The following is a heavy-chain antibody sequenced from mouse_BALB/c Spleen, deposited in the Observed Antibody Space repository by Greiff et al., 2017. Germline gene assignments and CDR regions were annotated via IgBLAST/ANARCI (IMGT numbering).Heavy chain of an antibody. Sequence: QVQLKESGPGLVQPSQSLSITCTVSGFSLTSYGVHWVRQSPGKGLEWLGVIWSGGSTDYHAAFISRLSISKDNSKSQVFFKMNSLQANDTAIYYCARKGTTATLYAMDYWGQGTSVTVSS. V-gene: IGHV2-2*02. CDR2: IWSGGST. J-gene: IGHJ4*01. D-gene: IGHD1-2*01. CDR1: GFSLTSYG. CDR3: ARKGTTATLYAMDY.